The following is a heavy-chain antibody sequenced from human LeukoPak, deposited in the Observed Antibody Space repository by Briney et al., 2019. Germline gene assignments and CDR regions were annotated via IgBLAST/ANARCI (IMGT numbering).Heavy chain of an antibody. CDR1: GGTISSGSYY. CDR3: ASGRFLEWLSTPPAFDI. V-gene: IGHV4-61*02. CDR2: IYTSGST. D-gene: IGHD3-3*01. Sequence: SQTLSLTCTVSGGTISSGSYYWSWIRQPAGKGLEWIGRIYTSGSTNYNPSLKSRVTISVDTSKNQFSLKLSSATAADTAVYYCASGRFLEWLSTPPAFDIWGQGTMVTVSS. J-gene: IGHJ3*02.